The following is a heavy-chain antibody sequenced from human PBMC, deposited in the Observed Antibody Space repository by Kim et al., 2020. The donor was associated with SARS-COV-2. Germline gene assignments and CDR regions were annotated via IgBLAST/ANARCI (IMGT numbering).Heavy chain of an antibody. V-gene: IGHV4-59*01. Sequence: SETLSLTCTISDASISNYYLSWIRQPPGKGLEWIGYLYDTGSADYSPSFKSRVTISVDKSKNQFSLMVTSVTAADTAGYYCARTDGSGRVSSAMAVCGQG. J-gene: IGHJ6*02. CDR3: ARTDGSGRVSSAMAV. CDR2: LYDTGSA. D-gene: IGHD3-10*01. CDR1: DASISNYY.